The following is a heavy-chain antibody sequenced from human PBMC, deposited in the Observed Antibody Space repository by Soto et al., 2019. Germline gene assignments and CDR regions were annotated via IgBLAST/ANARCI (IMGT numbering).Heavy chain of an antibody. CDR3: GKGGGGDHGD. CDR2: ITTGGENS. D-gene: IGHD3-16*01. J-gene: IGHJ4*02. Sequence: EVQLLESGGGLAQPGGSLRLSCEASGFTFSNSDMCWVRQAPGKGLEWIGSITTGGENSFYADSVKGRFPISRDNSKNPLYLQMNSLRVEDPAIYFCGKGGGGDHGDWGQGSPVAVSS. V-gene: IGHV3-23*01. CDR1: GFTFSNSD.